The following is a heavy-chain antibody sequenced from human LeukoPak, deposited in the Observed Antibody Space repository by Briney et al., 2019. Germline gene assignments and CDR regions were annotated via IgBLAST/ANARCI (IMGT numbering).Heavy chain of an antibody. D-gene: IGHD2/OR15-2a*01. V-gene: IGHV1-2*02. CDR3: ARATCNTDCAGFDP. CDR2: INPNGDGT. Sequence: GASVKVSCKASGYTFTGLYMHWVRQAPGQGLEWMGWINPNGDGTKYAQNFQGRVTMTRDTSISIAYMELSGLRADDTAVYYCARATCNTDCAGFDPWGQGTLVTVSS. J-gene: IGHJ5*02. CDR1: GYTFTGLY.